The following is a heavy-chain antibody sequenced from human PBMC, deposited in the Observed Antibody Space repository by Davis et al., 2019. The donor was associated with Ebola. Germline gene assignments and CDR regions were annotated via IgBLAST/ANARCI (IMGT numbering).Heavy chain of an antibody. CDR1: GFTFSSYS. V-gene: IGHV3-21*01. CDR2: ISSSSSYI. J-gene: IGHJ4*02. CDR3: ARESSRGDYEAYFDY. D-gene: IGHD4-17*01. Sequence: PGGSLRLSCAASGFTFSSYSMNWVRQAPGKGLEWVSSISSSSSYIYYADSVKGRFTISRDNAKNSLYLQMNSLRAEDTAVYYCARESSRGDYEAYFDYWGQGTLVTVSS.